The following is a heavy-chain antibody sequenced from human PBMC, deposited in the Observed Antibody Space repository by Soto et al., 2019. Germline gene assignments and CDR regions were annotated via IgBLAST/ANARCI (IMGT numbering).Heavy chain of an antibody. CDR2: FDPEDGET. V-gene: IGHV1-24*01. D-gene: IGHD3-22*01. J-gene: IGHJ4*02. Sequence: ASVKVSCKASGYTLTELSMHWVRQAPGKRLERMGGFDPEDGETIYAQKFQGRVTMTEDTSTDTAYMELSSLRSEDTAVYYCATSLDLYDSSALNPHYWGQGTLVTVSS. CDR3: ATSLDLYDSSALNPHY. CDR1: GYTLTELS.